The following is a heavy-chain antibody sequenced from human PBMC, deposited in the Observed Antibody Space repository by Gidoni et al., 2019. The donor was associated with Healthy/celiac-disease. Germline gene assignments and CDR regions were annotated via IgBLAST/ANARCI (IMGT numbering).Heavy chain of an antibody. V-gene: IGHV3-53*01. CDR2: IYSGGST. Sequence: EVQLVESGGGLIQPGGSLRLSCAASGFPVISNYISWVRQAPGKGLEWVSVIYSGGSTYYAVSVKDRFTISRDNSKNTLYRQMNSLRAEDTAVYYCARATGITGTSKRGYYYYYG. CDR3: ARATGITGTSKRGYYYYYG. D-gene: IGHD1-7*01. CDR1: GFPVISNY. J-gene: IGHJ6*01.